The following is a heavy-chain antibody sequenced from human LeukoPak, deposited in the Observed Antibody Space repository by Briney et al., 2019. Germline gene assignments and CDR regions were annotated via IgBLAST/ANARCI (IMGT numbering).Heavy chain of an antibody. CDR3: ARGSLGYCSGGSCYGMSYYYGMDV. V-gene: IGHV4-34*01. Sequence: SKTLSLTCAVYGGSFSGYYWSWIRQPPGKGLEWIGEINHSGSTNYNPSLKSRVTISVDTSKNQFSLKLSSVTAADTAVYYCARGSLGYCSGGSCYGMSYYYGMDVWGKGTTVTVSS. D-gene: IGHD2-15*01. CDR1: GGSFSGYY. J-gene: IGHJ6*04. CDR2: INHSGST.